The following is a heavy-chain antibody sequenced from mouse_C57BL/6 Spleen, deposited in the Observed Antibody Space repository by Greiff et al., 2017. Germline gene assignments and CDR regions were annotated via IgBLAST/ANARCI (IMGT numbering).Heavy chain of an antibody. Sequence: VQLQQSGAELVRPGTSVKMSCKASGYTFTNSWIGCAKQRPGHGLEWIGDIYPGGGYTNYNEKFKGKATLTADKSSSTAYMQFSSLTSEDSAIYYCARRDDYDGFAYWGQGTLVTVSA. V-gene: IGHV1-63*01. D-gene: IGHD2-4*01. J-gene: IGHJ3*01. CDR2: IYPGGGYT. CDR3: ARRDDYDGFAY. CDR1: GYTFTNSW.